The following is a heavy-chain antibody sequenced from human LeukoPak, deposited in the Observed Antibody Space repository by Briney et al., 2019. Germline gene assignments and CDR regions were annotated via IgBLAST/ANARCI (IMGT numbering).Heavy chain of an antibody. D-gene: IGHD6-13*01. Sequence: ASVKVSCKASGYTFTGYHMHWVRQAPGQGLEWMGQINPYSGDTDFAQKFQGRGTMTRDTSITTAYMDLSSLTPDDTAVYFCARDQGSLTRSWYTGYWGQGTQVTVSS. J-gene: IGHJ4*02. CDR3: ARDQGSLTRSWYTGY. CDR2: INPYSGDT. V-gene: IGHV1-2*06. CDR1: GYTFTGYH.